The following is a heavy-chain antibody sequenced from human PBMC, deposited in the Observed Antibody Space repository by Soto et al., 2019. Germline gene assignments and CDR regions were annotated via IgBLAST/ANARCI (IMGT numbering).Heavy chain of an antibody. J-gene: IGHJ6*03. Sequence: SETLSLTCTVSGGSISSYYWSWIRQPPGEGLEWIGYIYYSGSTNYNPSLKSRVTISVDTSKNQFSLKLSSVTAADTAVYYCARVGYSGYETYYYYYMDVWGKGTTVTVSS. D-gene: IGHD5-12*01. CDR1: GGSISSYY. CDR2: IYYSGST. V-gene: IGHV4-59*01. CDR3: ARVGYSGYETYYYYYMDV.